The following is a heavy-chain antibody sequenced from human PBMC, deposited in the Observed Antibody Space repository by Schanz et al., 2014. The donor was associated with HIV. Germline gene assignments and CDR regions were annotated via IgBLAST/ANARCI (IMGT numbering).Heavy chain of an antibody. Sequence: EVQVVESGGGLVQPGGSLRLSCAASGFTFSNFAMSWVRQAPGKGLEWVSSISGSGVSTFYAGSVKGRFAISRDNSRNTLFLQMDSLRVDDTAVYYCAQMGAFAAFDIWGHGTVVTVSS. V-gene: IGHV3-23*04. CDR3: AQMGAFAAFDI. J-gene: IGHJ3*02. D-gene: IGHD3-16*01. CDR1: GFTFSNFA. CDR2: ISGSGVST.